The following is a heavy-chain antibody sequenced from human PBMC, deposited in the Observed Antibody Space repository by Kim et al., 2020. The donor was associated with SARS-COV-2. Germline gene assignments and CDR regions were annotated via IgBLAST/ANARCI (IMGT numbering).Heavy chain of an antibody. CDR1: GYTLTELS. J-gene: IGHJ4*02. V-gene: IGHV1-24*01. CDR2: FDPEDGET. D-gene: IGHD6-13*01. CDR3: ATAQAVSIAAAGPYFDY. Sequence: ASVKVSCKVSGYTLTELSMHWVRQAPGKGLEWMGGFDPEDGETIYAQKFQGRVTMTEDTSTDTAYMELSSLRSEDTAVYYCATAQAVSIAAAGPYFDYWGQGTLVTVSS.